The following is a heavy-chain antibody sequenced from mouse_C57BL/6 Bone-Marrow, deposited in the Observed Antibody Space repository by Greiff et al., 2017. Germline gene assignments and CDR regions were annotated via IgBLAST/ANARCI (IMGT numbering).Heavy chain of an antibody. Sequence: EVKLVESGGGLVKPGGSLKLSCAASGFTFSSYAMSWVRQTPEKRLEWVATISDGGSYTYYPDNVKGRFTISRDNAKNNLYLQMSHLKSEDTAMYYCAREYYYGSSYPYWGQGTLVTVSA. D-gene: IGHD1-1*01. CDR2: ISDGGSYT. CDR3: AREYYYGSSYPY. V-gene: IGHV5-4*03. CDR1: GFTFSSYA. J-gene: IGHJ3*01.